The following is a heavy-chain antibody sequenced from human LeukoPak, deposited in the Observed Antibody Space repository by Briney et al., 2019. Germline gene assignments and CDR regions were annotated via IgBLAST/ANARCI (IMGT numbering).Heavy chain of an antibody. CDR2: IWYDGSSK. CDR1: GFSFSAYG. V-gene: IGHV3-33*01. J-gene: IGHJ4*02. D-gene: IGHD6-13*01. CDR3: ARSQSSSLIDY. Sequence: GRSLRLSCAASGFSFSAYGVHWVRQAPGKGLEWVAVIWYDGSSKDYADSVKGRFTFSRDNSKKTLYLQMNSLTVVDTAVYYCARSQSSSLIDYWGQGTLVTVSS.